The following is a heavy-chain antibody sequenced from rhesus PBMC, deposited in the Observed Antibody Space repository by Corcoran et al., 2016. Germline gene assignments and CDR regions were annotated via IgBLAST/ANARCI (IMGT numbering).Heavy chain of an antibody. CDR2: INGNNGCH. CDR1: GASISSYW. Sequence: QVQLQESGPGLVKPSETLSLTCAASGASISSYWWSWIRQPPGKGLEWIGEINGNNGCHYNHPPPQGRVTISKDAAKEPFSRKVGSVAAGDTAVYYCATQGPPGIAVAGVIDYWGQGVLVTVSS. V-gene: IGHV4-80*01. CDR3: ATQGPPGIAVAGVIDY. D-gene: IGHD6-37*01. J-gene: IGHJ4*01.